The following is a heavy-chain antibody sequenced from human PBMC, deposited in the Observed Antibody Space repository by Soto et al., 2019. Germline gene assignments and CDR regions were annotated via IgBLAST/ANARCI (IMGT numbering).Heavy chain of an antibody. J-gene: IGHJ4*02. CDR2: ILPIFGRT. Sequence: QVQLVQSGAEVKKPGSSVKVTCKASGAIFSSNAISWVRQAPGQGLEWMGGILPIFGRTNYAQKFQGRVTIPSDESTRTAYRELSSLKAEDTAVYYCATGGRGYSYAPRFYFEYWGQGTLVTVSS. D-gene: IGHD5-18*01. CDR3: ATGGRGYSYAPRFYFEY. V-gene: IGHV1-69*01. CDR1: GAIFSSNA.